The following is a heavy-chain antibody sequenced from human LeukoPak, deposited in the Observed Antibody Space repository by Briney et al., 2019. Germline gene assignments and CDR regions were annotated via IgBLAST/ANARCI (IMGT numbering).Heavy chain of an antibody. V-gene: IGHV4-38-2*02. Sequence: PSETLSLTCTVSGYSISSGYYWGWIRQPPGKGLEWIGSIYHSGSTYYNPSLKSRVTISVDTSKNQFSLKLSSVTAADTAVYYCARDRGGIAANWGQGTLVTVSS. CDR2: IYHSGST. CDR1: GYSISSGYY. D-gene: IGHD6-13*01. CDR3: ARDRGGIAAN. J-gene: IGHJ4*02.